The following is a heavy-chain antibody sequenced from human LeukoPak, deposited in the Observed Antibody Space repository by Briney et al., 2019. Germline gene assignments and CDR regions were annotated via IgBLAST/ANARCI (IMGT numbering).Heavy chain of an antibody. CDR2: ISGSGGST. Sequence: PGGSLRLSCAASGFTFSSYAMSWVRQAPGKGLEWVSAISGSGGSTYYADSVKGRFTISRDNSKNTLYLQMNSLRAEDTAVYYCAKGGSSSWNRLYHYYYGMDVWGQGTTVTVSS. J-gene: IGHJ6*02. CDR3: AKGGSSSWNRLYHYYYGMDV. D-gene: IGHD6-13*01. CDR1: GFTFSSYA. V-gene: IGHV3-23*01.